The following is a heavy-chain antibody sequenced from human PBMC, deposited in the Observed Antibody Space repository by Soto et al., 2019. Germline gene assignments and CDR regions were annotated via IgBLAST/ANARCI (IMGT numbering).Heavy chain of an antibody. CDR2: AHPSGTT. V-gene: IGHV4-4*02. J-gene: IGHJ4*02. D-gene: IGHD6-19*01. Sequence: QVQLQESGPGLVKPSGTLSLTCAVSGTSISSNFWWSWVRQPPGKGLEWIGEAHPSGTTNYNPSLESRVTISVDKSNNQLSLNLNSLTAADTAVFFCARHVGVAGTRGFDYWGQGVLVAVS. CDR1: GTSISSNFW. CDR3: ARHVGVAGTRGFDY.